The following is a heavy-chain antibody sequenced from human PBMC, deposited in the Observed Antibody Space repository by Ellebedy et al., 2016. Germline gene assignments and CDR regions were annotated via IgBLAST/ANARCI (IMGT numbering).Heavy chain of an antibody. J-gene: IGHJ3*02. Sequence: ASVKVSCXASGYTITAYYMHWVRQAPGQGLEWMGWINPNSGGTNYAQKFQGRVTMTRDTSISTAYMELSRLRSDDTAVYYCARPSRRIVVVIDAFDIWGQGTMVTVSS. D-gene: IGHD3-22*01. CDR3: ARPSRRIVVVIDAFDI. CDR1: GYTITAYY. V-gene: IGHV1-2*02. CDR2: INPNSGGT.